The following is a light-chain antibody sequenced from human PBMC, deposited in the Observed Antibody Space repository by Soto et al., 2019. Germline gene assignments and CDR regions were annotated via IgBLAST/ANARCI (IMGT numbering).Light chain of an antibody. CDR1: SGSIASGY. CDR2: EDN. Sequence: NFMLTQPXSVSXSPGKTVTXXCTGSSGSIASGYVQWYQQRPGSAPTTLIYEDNQRPAGVPERFSGSIDSSSNSASLTISGLRPEDEADYYCQSSDGNNMVFGGGTKVTVL. V-gene: IGLV6-57*02. J-gene: IGLJ2*01. CDR3: QSSDGNNMV.